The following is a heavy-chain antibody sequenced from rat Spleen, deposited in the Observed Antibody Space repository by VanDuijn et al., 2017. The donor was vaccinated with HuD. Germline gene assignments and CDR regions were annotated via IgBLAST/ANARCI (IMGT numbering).Heavy chain of an antibody. J-gene: IGHJ3*01. Sequence: EVQLVESGGGLVQPGRSMKLSCAASGFTFSNYYMAWVRQVPTKGLEWVASISTAGDNTYYRDSVKGRFTISRDNAKSTLYLQMDSLRSEDTATYYCARHRPGNNWFAYWGQGTLVTVSS. V-gene: IGHV5-25*01. D-gene: IGHD1-12*02. CDR2: ISTAGDNT. CDR3: ARHRPGNNWFAY. CDR1: GFTFSNYY.